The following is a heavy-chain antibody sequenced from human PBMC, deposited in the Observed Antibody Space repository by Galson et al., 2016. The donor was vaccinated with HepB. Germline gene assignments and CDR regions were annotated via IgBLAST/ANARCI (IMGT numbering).Heavy chain of an antibody. CDR2: ISPTGTT. CDR1: GGSISNYH. J-gene: IGHJ4*02. D-gene: IGHD4-17*01. CDR3: ARRAYGDYGFHFDY. V-gene: IGHV4-59*01. Sequence: SETLSLTCTVSGGSISNYHWSWIRQPPGKGLEWIGYISPTGTTIYNPSLKSRVTISVDTSKNQFSLKLTSVTAADTAVYYCARRAYGDYGFHFDYWGQGTLVAGSS.